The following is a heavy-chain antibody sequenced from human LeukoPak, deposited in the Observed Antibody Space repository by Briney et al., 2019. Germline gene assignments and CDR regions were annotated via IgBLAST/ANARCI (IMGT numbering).Heavy chain of an antibody. D-gene: IGHD6-13*01. V-gene: IGHV3-7*04. CDR2: IKQDGSEK. CDR3: ARAFIAAAGTVNWFDP. J-gene: IGHJ5*02. Sequence: GGSLRLSCAASGFTFSSYWMSWVRQAPGKGLEWVANIKQDGSEKYYVDSVKGRFTISRDNAKNSLYRQMNSLRAEDTAVYYCARAFIAAAGTVNWFDPWGQGTLVTVSS. CDR1: GFTFSSYW.